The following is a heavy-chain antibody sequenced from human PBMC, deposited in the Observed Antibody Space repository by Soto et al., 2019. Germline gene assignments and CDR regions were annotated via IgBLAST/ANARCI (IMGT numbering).Heavy chain of an antibody. J-gene: IGHJ4*02. Sequence: SETLSLTCTVSGGSISSGGYYWSWIRQHPGKGLEWVGYSYYTGSSYYNPSLKSRVTISVDASKNQLSLRLASVTAADTAVYYCARDLRGYSRYDYLDYWGQGIPVAVSS. CDR3: ARDLRGYSRYDYLDY. CDR2: SYYTGSS. CDR1: GGSISSGGYY. D-gene: IGHD5-12*01. V-gene: IGHV4-31*03.